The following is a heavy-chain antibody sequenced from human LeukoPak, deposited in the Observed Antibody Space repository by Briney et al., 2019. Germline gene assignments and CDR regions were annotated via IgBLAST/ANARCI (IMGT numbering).Heavy chain of an antibody. CDR2: INSDGSST. D-gene: IGHD1-14*01. V-gene: IGHV3-74*01. CDR3: ARSGTSPRAFDI. Sequence: PVGSLRLSCAASGFTFSSYRKHWVRQAPGKGLLWVSRINSDGSSTSYADSVKGRFTISRDKAKNTLYLQMNSLRAEDTDVYYCARSGTSPRAFDIWGQGTMVTVSS. J-gene: IGHJ3*02. CDR1: GFTFSSYR.